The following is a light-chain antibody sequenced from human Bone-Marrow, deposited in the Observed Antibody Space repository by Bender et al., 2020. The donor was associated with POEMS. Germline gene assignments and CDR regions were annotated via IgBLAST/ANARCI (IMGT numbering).Light chain of an antibody. CDR2: SSH. CDR3: AVWDDSLNGWV. CDR1: SSNIGAHA. V-gene: IGLV1-44*01. J-gene: IGLJ3*02. Sequence: QSVLTQPPSASGTPGQRVTISCSGGSSNIGAHAVNWYQHLPGTAPKLLIYSSHRRPSEVPDRFSGSRSGTSARLAISGLQSEDEADYYCAVWDDSLNGWVFGGGTKLTVL.